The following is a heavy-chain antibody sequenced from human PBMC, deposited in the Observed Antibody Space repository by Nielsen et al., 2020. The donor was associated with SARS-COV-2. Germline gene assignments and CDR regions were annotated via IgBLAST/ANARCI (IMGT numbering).Heavy chain of an antibody. J-gene: IGHJ5*02. CDR2: IYHSGST. D-gene: IGHD3-10*01. V-gene: IGHV4-38-2*02. CDR3: ARVSLWFGDLSGWFDT. Sequence: SETLSLTCTVSGYSISSGYYWGWIRQPPGTGLEWIGSIYHSGSTYDNPSLKSRVTISVDTSKNQFSLKLTSVTAADTALYYCARVSLWFGDLSGWFDTWGQGTLVTVSS. CDR1: GYSISSGYY.